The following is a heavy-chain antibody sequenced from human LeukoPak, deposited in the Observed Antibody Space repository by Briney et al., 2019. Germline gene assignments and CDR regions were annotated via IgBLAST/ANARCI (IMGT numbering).Heavy chain of an antibody. Sequence: SETLSLTCTVSGGSISSYYWSWIRQPAGKGLEWIGRIYTSGSTNYNPSLKSRVTMSVDTSKNQFSLKLSSVTAADTAAYYCASDYEGYGDYDADPRSYYYYYMDVWGKGTTVTISS. J-gene: IGHJ6*03. D-gene: IGHD4-17*01. CDR1: GGSISSYY. CDR3: ASDYEGYGDYDADPRSYYYYYMDV. CDR2: IYTSGST. V-gene: IGHV4-4*07.